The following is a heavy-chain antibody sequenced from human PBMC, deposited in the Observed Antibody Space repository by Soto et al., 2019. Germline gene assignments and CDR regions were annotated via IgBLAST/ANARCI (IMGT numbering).Heavy chain of an antibody. CDR3: ARDEGYDYVWGSYRYYYYGMDV. D-gene: IGHD3-16*01. V-gene: IGHV1-18*01. CDR1: GYTFTSYG. Sequence: QVQLVQSGAEVKKPGASVKVSCKASGYTFTSYGISWVRQAPGQGLEWMGWISAYNGNTNYAQKLQGRVTMNTDTPTSTAYMELRSLRSDDTSVYYCARDEGYDYVWGSYRYYYYGMDVWGQGTTVTVSS. CDR2: ISAYNGNT. J-gene: IGHJ6*02.